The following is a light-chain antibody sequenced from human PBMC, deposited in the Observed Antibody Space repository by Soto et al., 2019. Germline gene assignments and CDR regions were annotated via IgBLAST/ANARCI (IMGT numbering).Light chain of an antibody. CDR3: QQYSGSPPLT. CDR1: QSISSSY. Sequence: ENVLTQSPGTLSLSPGQRATLSCRASQSISSSYLAWYQQKPGHPPRLLLYGASNRATGIPDRFSGSGSGTEFTLTIIRLEPEDCAVYYCQQYSGSPPLTFGGGTKVEIK. V-gene: IGKV3-20*01. CDR2: GAS. J-gene: IGKJ4*01.